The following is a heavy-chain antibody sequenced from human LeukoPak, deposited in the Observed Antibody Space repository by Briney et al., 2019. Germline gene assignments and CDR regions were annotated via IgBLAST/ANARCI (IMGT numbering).Heavy chain of an antibody. V-gene: IGHV4-39*01. D-gene: IGHD6-13*01. J-gene: IGHJ4*02. CDR3: ARRGIAIDY. CDR1: GGSISSSSYY. CDR2: IYYSGST. Sequence: SETLSLTCTVSGGSISSSSYYWGWIRQPPGKGLEWIGSIYYSGSTYYDPSLKSRVTISVDTSKNQFSLKLSSVTAADTAVYYCARRGIAIDYWGQGTLVTVSS.